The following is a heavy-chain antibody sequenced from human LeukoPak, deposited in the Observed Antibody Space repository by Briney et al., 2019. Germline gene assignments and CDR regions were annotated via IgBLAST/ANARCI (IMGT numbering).Heavy chain of an antibody. D-gene: IGHD2-2*01. Sequence: SETLSLTCTVSGGSINSYYWSWIRQPPGKGLEWIGYIYYSGSTNYNPSLKSRVTISLDTSKNQFSLKLSSVTATDTAVYYCASTERCSTTCPLDYWGQGTLVTVSS. CDR1: GGSINSYY. V-gene: IGHV4-59*12. CDR2: IYYSGST. CDR3: ASTERCSTTCPLDY. J-gene: IGHJ4*02.